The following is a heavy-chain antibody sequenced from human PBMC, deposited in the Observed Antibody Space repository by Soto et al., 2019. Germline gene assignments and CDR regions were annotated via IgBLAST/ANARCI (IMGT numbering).Heavy chain of an antibody. J-gene: IGHJ4*02. Sequence: GGSLRLSCAASGFTFSSYSMNWVRQAPGKGLEWVSYISSSSSTIYYADSVKGRFTISRDNAKNTLYLQMNSLRADDTAVYSCTRDPWSNFDISGYYSANYWGQGTLVTVS. CDR2: ISSSSSTI. CDR1: GFTFSSYS. D-gene: IGHD3-22*01. CDR3: TRDPWSNFDISGYYSANY. V-gene: IGHV3-48*01.